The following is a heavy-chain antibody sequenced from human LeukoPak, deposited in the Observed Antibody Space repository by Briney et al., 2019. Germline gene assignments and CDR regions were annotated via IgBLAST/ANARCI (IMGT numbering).Heavy chain of an antibody. J-gene: IGHJ4*02. CDR1: GFTFSSHG. CDR3: ARDRSSSWALDY. CDR2: ISYDGSNK. V-gene: IGHV3-30*03. Sequence: GGSLRLSCVASGFTFSSHGMHWVRQAPGKWLEWVAIISYDGSNKYFADSVKGRFTISRDSSKNTLYLQMDSLRAEDTAVYYCARDRSSSWALDYWGQGTLVTVSS. D-gene: IGHD6-13*01.